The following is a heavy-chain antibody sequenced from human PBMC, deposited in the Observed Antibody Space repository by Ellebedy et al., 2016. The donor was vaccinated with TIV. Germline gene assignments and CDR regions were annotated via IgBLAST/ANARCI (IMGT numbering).Heavy chain of an antibody. CDR2: IIPIFGTA. CDR3: ARGSPAGYSGYDWRSSYYGMDV. V-gene: IGHV1-69*13. Sequence: SVKVSCXASGGTFSSYAISWVRQAPGQGLEWMGGIIPIFGTANYAQKFQGRVTITADESTSTAYMELSSLRSEDTAVYYCARGSPAGYSGYDWRSSYYGMDVWGQGTTVTVSS. J-gene: IGHJ6*02. D-gene: IGHD5-12*01. CDR1: GGTFSSYA.